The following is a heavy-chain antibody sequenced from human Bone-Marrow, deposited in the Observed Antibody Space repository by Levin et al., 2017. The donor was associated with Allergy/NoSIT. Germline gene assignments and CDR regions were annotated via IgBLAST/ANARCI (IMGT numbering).Heavy chain of an antibody. Sequence: GESLKISCKGSGYSFTSYWIGWVRQMPGKGLEWMGIIYPGDSDTRYSPSFQGQVTISADKSISTAYLQWSSLKASDTAMYYCARAHYDFWSGYLDNWFDPWGQGTLVTVSS. J-gene: IGHJ5*02. CDR3: ARAHYDFWSGYLDNWFDP. CDR2: IYPGDSDT. V-gene: IGHV5-51*01. D-gene: IGHD3-3*01. CDR1: GYSFTSYW.